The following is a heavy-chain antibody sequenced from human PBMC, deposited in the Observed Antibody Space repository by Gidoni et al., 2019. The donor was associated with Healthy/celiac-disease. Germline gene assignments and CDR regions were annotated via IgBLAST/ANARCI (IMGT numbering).Heavy chain of an antibody. Sequence: QLQLQESGPGLVKPSETLSLTCTVSGGSISSSSYYWGWIRQPPGKGLEWIGSIYYSGSTYYNPSLKSRVTISVDTSKNQFSLKLSSVTAADTAVYYCARHVPQGEPIFGVVISPSYYFDYWGQGTLVTVSS. CDR2: IYYSGST. J-gene: IGHJ4*02. V-gene: IGHV4-39*01. CDR1: GGSISSSSYY. D-gene: IGHD3-3*01. CDR3: ARHVPQGEPIFGVVISPSYYFDY.